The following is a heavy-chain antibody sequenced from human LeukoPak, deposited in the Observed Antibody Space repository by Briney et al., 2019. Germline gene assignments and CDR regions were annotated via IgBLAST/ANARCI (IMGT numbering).Heavy chain of an antibody. CDR1: GFIFRAEL. Sequence: GGSLRLSCAAPGFIFRAELMNWVRQVLGKGLGWIANIRDTGSPIFYADSVRGRFTISRDNAKNSLFLQMNSLRDDDTAVYYCVRDSQWAFDYWGQGTLVTVSS. CDR3: VRDSQWAFDY. CDR2: IRDTGSPI. D-gene: IGHD2-8*01. J-gene: IGHJ4*02. V-gene: IGHV3-48*02.